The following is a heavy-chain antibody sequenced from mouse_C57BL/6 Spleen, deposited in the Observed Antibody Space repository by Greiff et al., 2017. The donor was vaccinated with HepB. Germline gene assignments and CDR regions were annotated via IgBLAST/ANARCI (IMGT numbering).Heavy chain of an antibody. D-gene: IGHD3-2*02. V-gene: IGHV1-52*01. J-gene: IGHJ3*01. CDR3: ARGSPKTAQATFAY. CDR2: IDPSDSET. Sequence: QVHVKQPGAELVRPGSSVKLSCKASGYTFTSYWMHWVKQRPIQGLEWIGNIDPSDSETHYNQKFKDKATLTVDKSSSTAYMQLSSLTSEDSAVYYCARGSPKTAQATFAYWGQGTLVTVSA. CDR1: GYTFTSYW.